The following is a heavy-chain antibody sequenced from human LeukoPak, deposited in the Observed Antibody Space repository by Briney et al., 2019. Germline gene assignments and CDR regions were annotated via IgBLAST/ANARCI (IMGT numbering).Heavy chain of an antibody. V-gene: IGHV1-3*01. CDR3: ARCSDPTTVTTSELYYYYYGMDV. CDR1: GYTFTSYG. J-gene: IGHJ6*02. CDR2: INGGNGNT. D-gene: IGHD4-17*01. Sequence: ASVKVSCKTSGYTFTSYGMHWVRQAPGQSLEWMGWINGGNGNTKYSEKFQGRVTIIRDTSASTAYMELSSLRSEDTAVYYCARCSDPTTVTTSELYYYYYGMDVWGQGTTVTVSS.